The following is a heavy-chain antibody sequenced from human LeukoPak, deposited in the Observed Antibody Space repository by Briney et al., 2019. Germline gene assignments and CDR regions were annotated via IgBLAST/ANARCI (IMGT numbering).Heavy chain of an antibody. CDR1: GYTFTSYY. V-gene: IGHV1-46*01. D-gene: IGHD6-13*01. J-gene: IGHJ5*02. Sequence: ATVKVSCKASGYTFTSYYMHWVRQAPGQGLEWMGIINPSGGSTSYAQKFQGRVTMTRDTSTSTVNMELSSLRSEDTAVYYCARGATYSWYATEDWFDPWGQGTLVTVSS. CDR2: INPSGGST. CDR3: ARGATYSWYATEDWFDP.